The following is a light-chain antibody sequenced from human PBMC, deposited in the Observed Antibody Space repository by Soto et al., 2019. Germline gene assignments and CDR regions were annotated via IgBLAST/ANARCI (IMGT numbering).Light chain of an antibody. CDR3: QQYNSYRT. V-gene: IGKV1-5*01. CDR2: DAS. Sequence: TTQSPATLSVSPGERATFSCRASQSVSSNLAWYQQKPGKAPQILIYDASKLEPGVPSRLSGGGSGTDFTLTISSLQPDDFATYYCQQYNSYRTFGQGTKVDIK. J-gene: IGKJ1*01. CDR1: QSVSSN.